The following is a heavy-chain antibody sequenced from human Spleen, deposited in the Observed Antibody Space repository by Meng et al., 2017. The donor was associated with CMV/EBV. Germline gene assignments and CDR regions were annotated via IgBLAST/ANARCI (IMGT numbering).Heavy chain of an antibody. CDR1: GGSISSYY. V-gene: IGHV4-59*01. CDR2: IYYSGST. CDR3: ARDHSGSYGGTLYYYGMDV. D-gene: IGHD1-26*01. J-gene: IGHJ6*02. Sequence: SCTVSGGSISSYYWSWIRQPPGKGLEWIGYIYYSGSTNYNPSLKSRVTISVDTSKNQFSLKLSSVTAADTAVYYCARDHSGSYGGTLYYYGMDVWGQGTTVTVSS.